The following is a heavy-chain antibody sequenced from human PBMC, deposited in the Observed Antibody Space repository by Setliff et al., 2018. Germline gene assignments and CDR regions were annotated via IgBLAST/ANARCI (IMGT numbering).Heavy chain of an antibody. V-gene: IGHV1-18*01. J-gene: IGHJ1*01. CDR3: ARGNPAERYEY. CDR2: ISLYDGHT. Sequence: GASVKVSCKASGYNFKTYAISWVRQAPGQGLEWMGFISLYDGHTNYAQNFQGRLTVTTDTSTSTAYMELSSLRFDDTAVYYCARGNPAERYEYWGQGTLVTVSS. CDR1: GYNFKTYA. D-gene: IGHD5-12*01.